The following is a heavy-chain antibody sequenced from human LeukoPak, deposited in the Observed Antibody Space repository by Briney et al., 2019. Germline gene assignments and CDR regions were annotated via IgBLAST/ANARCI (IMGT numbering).Heavy chain of an antibody. CDR1: GGSISSYY. D-gene: IGHD3-9*01. J-gene: IGHJ4*02. CDR3: ARLRRGIKGDILTGYPDY. V-gene: IGHV4-59*08. Sequence: SETLSLTCTVSGGSISSYYWSWIRQPPGKGLEWIGYIYYSGSTNYNPSLKSRVTISVDTSKNQFSLKLSSVTAADTAVYYCARLRRGIKGDILTGYPDYWGQGTLVTVSS. CDR2: IYYSGST.